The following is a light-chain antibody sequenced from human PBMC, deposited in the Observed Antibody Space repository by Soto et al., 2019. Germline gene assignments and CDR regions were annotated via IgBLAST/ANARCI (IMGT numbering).Light chain of an antibody. CDR2: GAS. CDR1: QTFRNL. CDR3: PQYGSSPLT. V-gene: IGKV3-20*01. J-gene: IGKJ4*01. Sequence: EMVLTQSPFTLSLSPGEIATLSCRASQTFRNLLAWYQQKPGQPPRLLIYGASSRATGIPDRFSGSGSGTDFTLTISRLEPEDCAVFYCPQYGSSPLTFGGGTKVDIK.